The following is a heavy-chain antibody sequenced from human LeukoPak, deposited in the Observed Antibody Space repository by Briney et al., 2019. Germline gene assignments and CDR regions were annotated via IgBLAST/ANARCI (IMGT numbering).Heavy chain of an antibody. CDR1: GFTFNSYA. CDR3: ARNENSGWGYFDY. D-gene: IGHD5-12*01. V-gene: IGHV3-23*01. J-gene: IGHJ4*02. Sequence: GGSLRLSCAASGFTFNSYAMSWVRQAPGKGLEWVSVIGGSNGITFYVCSVKGRFTISRDNSKDTLYLQMNTLRAEDTAVYYCARNENSGWGYFDYWGQGTLVTVSS. CDR2: IGGSNGIT.